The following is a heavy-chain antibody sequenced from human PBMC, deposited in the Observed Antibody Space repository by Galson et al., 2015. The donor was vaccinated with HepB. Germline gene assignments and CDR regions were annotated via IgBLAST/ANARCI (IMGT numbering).Heavy chain of an antibody. J-gene: IGHJ6*02. CDR1: GYEFNKYG. Sequence: SVKVSCKASGYEFNKYGLSWVRQAPGQGLEWMGWVSGYDGSANYAPKFQGRVTMTTEKSTGTAYMEMRSLRPDDTAAYYCARDSRLELHLNNYYSYGMDVWGQGTAVAVS. CDR3: ARDSRLELHLNNYYSYGMDV. V-gene: IGHV1-18*01. D-gene: IGHD1-7*01. CDR2: VSGYDGSA.